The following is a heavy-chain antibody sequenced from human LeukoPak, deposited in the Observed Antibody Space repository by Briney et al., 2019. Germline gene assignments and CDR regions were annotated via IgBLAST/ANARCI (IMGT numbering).Heavy chain of an antibody. J-gene: IGHJ1*01. CDR2: IIPILGTA. CDR1: GVTFSSYA. Sequence: SLKVSCKASGVTFSSYAISWVRQAPGQGLEWLGGIIPILGTANYAQNFQGRITITADESTSTAYMELSSLRSEDTAVYYCARSILVSDTEYFEHWGQGTLVTVSS. V-gene: IGHV1-69*13. CDR3: ARSILVSDTEYFEH. D-gene: IGHD2/OR15-2a*01.